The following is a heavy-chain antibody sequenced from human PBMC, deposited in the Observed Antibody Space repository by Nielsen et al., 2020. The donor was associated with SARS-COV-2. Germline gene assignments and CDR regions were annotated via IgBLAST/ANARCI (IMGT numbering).Heavy chain of an antibody. V-gene: IGHV3-30*03. J-gene: IGHJ6*02. CDR1: GFTFSSYG. Sequence: GGSLRLSCAASGFTFSSYGMHWVRQAPGKGLEWVAVISYDGSNKYYADSVKGRFTISRDNSKNTLYLQMNSLRAEDTAVYYCARERGAIFGVVIMGRDYYYGMDVWGQGTTVTVSS. D-gene: IGHD3-3*01. CDR2: ISYDGSNK. CDR3: ARERGAIFGVVIMGRDYYYGMDV.